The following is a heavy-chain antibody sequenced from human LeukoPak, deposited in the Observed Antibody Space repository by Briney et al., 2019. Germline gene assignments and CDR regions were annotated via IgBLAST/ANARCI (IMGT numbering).Heavy chain of an antibody. CDR1: GYIFTNYW. Sequence: GESLRISSYGSGYIFTNYWISWVRQVPGKGLEWMGRINPSNSYSQYNPSFQGHVTFSVDKSIATVYLQWTTLRASDTAIYYCARGGWLDDYWGQGTLVTVSS. J-gene: IGHJ4*02. V-gene: IGHV5-10-1*01. D-gene: IGHD6-19*01. CDR2: INPSNSYS. CDR3: ARGGWLDDY.